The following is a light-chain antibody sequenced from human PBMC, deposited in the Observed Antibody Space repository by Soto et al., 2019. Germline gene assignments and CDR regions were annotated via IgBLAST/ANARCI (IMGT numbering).Light chain of an antibody. CDR1: QGIGNY. J-gene: IGKJ5*01. V-gene: IGKV1-27*01. CDR3: QQLAGFPIT. CDR2: AAS. Sequence: DIQMTQSPSSLSASVGDRVTITCRASQGIGNYLAWYQQRPGKVPKLLIYAASTLQSGVPSRFSGSGSGTEFTLTISSLQPEDFATYYCQQLAGFPITFGQGTRLEIK.